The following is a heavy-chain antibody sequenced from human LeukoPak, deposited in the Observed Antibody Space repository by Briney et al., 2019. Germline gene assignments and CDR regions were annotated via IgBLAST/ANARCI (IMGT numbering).Heavy chain of an antibody. J-gene: IGHJ6*03. D-gene: IGHD6-6*01. CDR2: IKQDGSEK. V-gene: IGHV3-7*03. Sequence: GGSPRLSCAASGFTLSDAYMSWVRQTPGKGQEWVANIKQDGSEKYYVDSVKGRFTISRDNSKNTLYLQMNSLRAEDTAVYYCAKAGSSSSGGKYYYMDVWGKGTTVTVSS. CDR3: AKAGSSSSGGKYYYMDV. CDR1: GFTLSDAY.